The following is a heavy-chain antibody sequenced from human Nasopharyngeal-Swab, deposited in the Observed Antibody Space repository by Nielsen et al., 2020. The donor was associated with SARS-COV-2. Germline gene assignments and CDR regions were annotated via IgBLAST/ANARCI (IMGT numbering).Heavy chain of an antibody. D-gene: IGHD5-24*01. CDR3: ASDSEMATIS. V-gene: IGHV3-48*02. CDR2: ISSSSTI. Sequence: GESLKISCAASGFTFSSYSMNWVRQAPGKGLEWVSYISSSSTIYYADSVKGRFTISRDNAKNSLYLQMNSLRDEDTAVYYCASDSEMATISWGQGTLVTVSS. CDR1: GFTFSSYS. J-gene: IGHJ4*02.